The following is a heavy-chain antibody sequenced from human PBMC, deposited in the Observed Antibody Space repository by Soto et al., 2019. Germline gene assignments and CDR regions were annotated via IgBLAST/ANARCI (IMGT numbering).Heavy chain of an antibody. CDR1: GGTFSSYA. J-gene: IGHJ3*02. CDR3: AREWDSSGLFDI. V-gene: IGHV1-69*13. D-gene: IGHD3-22*01. Sequence: SVKVSCKASGGTFSSYAISWVRQAPGQGLEWMGGIIPIFGTANYAQKFQGRVTITADESTSTAYMELSSLRSEDTAVYYCAREWDSSGLFDIWGQGTMVTVSS. CDR2: IIPIFGTA.